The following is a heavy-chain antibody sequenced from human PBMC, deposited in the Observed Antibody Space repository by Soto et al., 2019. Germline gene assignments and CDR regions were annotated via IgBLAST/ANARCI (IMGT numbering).Heavy chain of an antibody. D-gene: IGHD6-13*01. CDR1: GGSFSGYY. V-gene: IGHV4-34*01. Sequence: SETLSLTCAVYGGSFSGYYWSWIRQPPGKGLEWIGEINHSGSTNYNPSLKSRVTISVDTSKNQFSLKLSSVTAADTAVYYCARMWLQLVLFTVYYGMDGRAKRTTDIVSS. J-gene: IGHJ6*04. CDR2: INHSGST. CDR3: ARMWLQLVLFTVYYGMDG.